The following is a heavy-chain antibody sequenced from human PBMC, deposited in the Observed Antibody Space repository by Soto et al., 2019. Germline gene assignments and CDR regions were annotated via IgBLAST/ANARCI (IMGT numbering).Heavy chain of an antibody. CDR1: GGTFSSYA. V-gene: IGHV1-69*13. D-gene: IGHD2-15*01. CDR2: IIPIFGTA. Sequence: GASVKVSCKASGGTFSSYAISWVRQAPGQGLEWMGGIIPIFGTANYAQKLQGRVTITADESTSTAYMELSSLRSEDTAVYYCAMQKKGYCSGGSCYKDYWGQGTLVTVSS. CDR3: AMQKKGYCSGGSCYKDY. J-gene: IGHJ4*02.